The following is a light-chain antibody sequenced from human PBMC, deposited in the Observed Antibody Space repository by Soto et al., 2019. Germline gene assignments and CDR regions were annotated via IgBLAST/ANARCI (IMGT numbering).Light chain of an antibody. Sequence: IVMTQSPDSLAVSLGERATINCKSNHSVLYSSNNNNYLAWYQQKPGQPPKLLIYWASTRESGVPDRFSGSGSGTYFTLTISSLQAEDVAVYYCQQYYTTPYTFGQGTKLEI. V-gene: IGKV4-1*01. CDR1: HSVLYSSNNNNY. CDR3: QQYYTTPYT. J-gene: IGKJ2*01. CDR2: WAS.